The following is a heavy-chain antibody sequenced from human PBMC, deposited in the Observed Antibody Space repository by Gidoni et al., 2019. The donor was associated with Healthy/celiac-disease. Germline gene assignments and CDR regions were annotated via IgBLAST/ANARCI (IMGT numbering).Heavy chain of an antibody. J-gene: IGHJ6*02. Sequence: EVQLVESGGGLVKLGWPLRLSCAASGFSSSNALMNWVSQAPGKGMERVGRNKSKTDGGTTDYAAPVKGRLTISRDDSKNTLYLQMNSLKTEDTAVYYCTTVGYGSGSYYIPGYYGMDVWGQGTTVTVSS. D-gene: IGHD3-10*01. CDR1: GFSSSNAL. V-gene: IGHV3-15*07. CDR2: NKSKTDGGTT. CDR3: TTVGYGSGSYYIPGYYGMDV.